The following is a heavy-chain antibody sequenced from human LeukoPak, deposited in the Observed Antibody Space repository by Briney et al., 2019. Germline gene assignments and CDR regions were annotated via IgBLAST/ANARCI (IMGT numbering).Heavy chain of an antibody. CDR3: ARDGGYDFWSGSRGWFDP. J-gene: IGHJ5*02. Sequence: ASVKVSCKASGYTFTSSYINWVRQAPGQRLEWMGWISAYNGRTNYAQKFQGRVTMTTDTSTSTAYMELRSLRSDDTAVYYCARDGGYDFWSGSRGWFDPWGQGTLVTVSS. D-gene: IGHD3-3*01. CDR1: GYTFTSSY. V-gene: IGHV1-18*01. CDR2: ISAYNGRT.